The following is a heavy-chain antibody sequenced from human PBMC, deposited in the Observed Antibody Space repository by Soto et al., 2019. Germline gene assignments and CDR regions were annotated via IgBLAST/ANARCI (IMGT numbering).Heavy chain of an antibody. V-gene: IGHV3-21*01. CDR2: ISSSGSYI. D-gene: IGHD3-9*01. Sequence: GGSLRLSCAASGFTFSSYSMNWVRQAPGKGLEWVSSISSSGSYIYYADSVKGRFTISRDNAKNSLYLQMNSLRAEDTAVYYCAREERYYDILTGYPDYWGQGTLVTVSS. CDR3: AREERYYDILTGYPDY. J-gene: IGHJ4*02. CDR1: GFTFSSYS.